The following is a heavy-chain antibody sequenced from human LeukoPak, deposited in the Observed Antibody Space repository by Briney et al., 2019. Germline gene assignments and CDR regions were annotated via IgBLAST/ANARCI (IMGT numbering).Heavy chain of an antibody. D-gene: IGHD3-10*01. CDR3: ANLARGSYYDY. Sequence: PGGSLRLSCAASGFTFSSYSMNWVRQAPGKGLEWVSSISSSSSYIYYADSVKGRFPISRDNSKNTLYLQMNSLRAEDTAVYYCANLARGSYYDYWGQGTLVTVSS. CDR1: GFTFSSYS. CDR2: ISSSSSYI. J-gene: IGHJ4*02. V-gene: IGHV3-21*04.